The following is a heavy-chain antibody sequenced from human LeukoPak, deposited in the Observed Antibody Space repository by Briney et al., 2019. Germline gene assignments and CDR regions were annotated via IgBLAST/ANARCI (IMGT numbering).Heavy chain of an antibody. V-gene: IGHV4-30-4*01. CDR1: GGSISSGDYY. J-gene: IGHJ4*02. D-gene: IGHD3-22*01. CDR2: IYYSRST. Sequence: TSETLSLTCTVSGGSISSGDYYWSWIRQPPGKGLEWIGYIYYSRSTYYNPSLKSRVTISVDTSKNQFSLKLSSVTAADTAVYYCARDGYYDSSGHFDYWGQGTLVTVSS. CDR3: ARDGYYDSSGHFDY.